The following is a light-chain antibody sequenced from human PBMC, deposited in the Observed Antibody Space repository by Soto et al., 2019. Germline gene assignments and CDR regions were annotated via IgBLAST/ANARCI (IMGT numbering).Light chain of an antibody. Sequence: QSVLTQPASVSGSPGQSITISCTGTSSDVGSYKLVSWYQQYPGKAPQLMIYEGSKRPSGISDRFSGSKSANTASLTISGLQAEDEADYYCCSYAGSRAAFGGGTQLTVL. CDR2: EGS. CDR1: SSDVGSYKL. J-gene: IGLJ7*01. V-gene: IGLV2-23*01. CDR3: CSYAGSRAA.